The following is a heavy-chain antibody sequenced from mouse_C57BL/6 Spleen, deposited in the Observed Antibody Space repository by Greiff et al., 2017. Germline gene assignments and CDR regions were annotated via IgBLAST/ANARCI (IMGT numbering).Heavy chain of an antibody. CDR1: GYTFTSYG. J-gene: IGHJ4*01. V-gene: IGHV1-81*01. CDR3: AGPIYYYGSSYARDY. D-gene: IGHD1-1*01. Sequence: QVQLQQSGAELARPGASVKLSCKASGYTFTSYGISWVKQRTGQGLEWIGEIYPRSGNTYYNEKFKGKATLTADKSSSTAYMELRSLTSEDSAVYFGAGPIYYYGSSYARDYWGRGTSVTVAS. CDR2: IYPRSGNT.